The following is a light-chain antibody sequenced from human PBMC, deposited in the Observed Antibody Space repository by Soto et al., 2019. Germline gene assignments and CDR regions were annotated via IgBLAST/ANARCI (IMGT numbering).Light chain of an antibody. V-gene: IGLV2-14*01. J-gene: IGLJ2*01. CDR2: DVS. Sequence: QSALTQPASVSGSPGQSITISCTGTSSDVGGYNYVSWYQQHPGKAPKLMIYDVSNRPSGVSNRFSGSKSGNTASLTISGLQAEYEADYYCSSYTSSSTVAFGGGTKLTVL. CDR3: SSYTSSSTVA. CDR1: SSDVGGYNY.